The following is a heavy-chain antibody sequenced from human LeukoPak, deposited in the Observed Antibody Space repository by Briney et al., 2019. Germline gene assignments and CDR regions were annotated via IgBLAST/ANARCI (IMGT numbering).Heavy chain of an antibody. CDR1: GYTFTSYW. D-gene: IGHD4-17*01. J-gene: IGHJ4*02. CDR2: IYHGESET. Sequence: PGESLKISCKGSGYTFTSYWINWVRQMRGEGLEWMGIIYHGESETRYSPSFPGQVNISADKSITTVYLQWSSLKASDTAMYYCARLYGDYALDYWGPGTLVTVSS. CDR3: ARLYGDYALDY. V-gene: IGHV5-51*01.